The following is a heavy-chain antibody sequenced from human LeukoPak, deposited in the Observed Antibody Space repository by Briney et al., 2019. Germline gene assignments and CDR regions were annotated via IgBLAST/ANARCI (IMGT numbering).Heavy chain of an antibody. D-gene: IGHD6-13*01. V-gene: IGHV3-48*03. CDR2: ISSRVSTI. CDR1: RFTFISYE. CDR3: ARDHHGYSSSSNWFDP. Sequence: PLGSLRLSCAASRFTFISYEMNWVRQAPGKGLWWVSFISSRVSTIYSADSVRGRFTISRDNAKNSVYLQMNSLRAEDTAVYYCARDHHGYSSSSNWFDPWGQGTLVTVSS. J-gene: IGHJ5*02.